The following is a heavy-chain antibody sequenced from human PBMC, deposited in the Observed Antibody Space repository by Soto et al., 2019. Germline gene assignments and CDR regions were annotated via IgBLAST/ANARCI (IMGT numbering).Heavy chain of an antibody. CDR2: INHSGST. Sequence: SETLSLTCAVYGGSFSGYYLSWIRQPPGKGLEWIGEINHSGSTNYNPSLKSRVTISVDTSKNQFSLKLSSVTAADTAVYYCASRIAAAVWYNWFDPWGQGTLVTVSP. CDR1: GGSFSGYY. CDR3: ASRIAAAVWYNWFDP. V-gene: IGHV4-34*01. J-gene: IGHJ5*02. D-gene: IGHD6-13*01.